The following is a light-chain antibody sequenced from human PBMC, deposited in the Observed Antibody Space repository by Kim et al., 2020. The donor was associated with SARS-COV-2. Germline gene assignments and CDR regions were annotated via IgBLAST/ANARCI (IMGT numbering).Light chain of an antibody. CDR3: QQYNNWLPWT. CDR2: GAS. CDR1: QSVSSN. Sequence: SPGERATPSCRASQSVSSNLAWYQQKPGQAPRLLIYGASTRATGIPARFSGSGSGTEFTLTISSLQSEDFAVYYCQQYNNWLPWTFGQGTKVDIK. J-gene: IGKJ1*01. V-gene: IGKV3-15*01.